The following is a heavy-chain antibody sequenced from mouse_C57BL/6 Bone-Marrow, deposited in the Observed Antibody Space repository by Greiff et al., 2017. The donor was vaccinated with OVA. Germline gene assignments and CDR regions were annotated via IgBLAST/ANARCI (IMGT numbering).Heavy chain of an antibody. CDR3: TTYYAWFAY. Sequence: VQLQQSGAELVRPGASVKLSCTASGFNIKDDYMHWVKQRPGQGLEWIGWIDPENGDTEYASKFQGKATITADTSSNTAYLQLSSLTSEDTAVYYGTTYYAWFAYWGQGTLVTVSA. J-gene: IGHJ3*01. D-gene: IGHD1-1*02. CDR2: IDPENGDT. CDR1: GFNIKDDY. V-gene: IGHV14-4*01.